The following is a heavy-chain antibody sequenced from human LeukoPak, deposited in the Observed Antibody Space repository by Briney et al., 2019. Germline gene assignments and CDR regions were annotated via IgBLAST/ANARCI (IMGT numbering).Heavy chain of an antibody. CDR3: VRHDGRSGGTMGALDS. CDR1: GGSISSSNW. J-gene: IGHJ4*02. CDR2: IYHSGST. D-gene: IGHD4-23*01. Sequence: PSETLSLTCAVSGGSISSSNWWSWVRQPPGKGLEWIGEIYHSGSTNYNPSLKSRVTISVVTSKNQFSLQPNSVTAADTAVYYCVRHDGRSGGTMGALDSWGQGSLVTVSS. V-gene: IGHV4-4*02.